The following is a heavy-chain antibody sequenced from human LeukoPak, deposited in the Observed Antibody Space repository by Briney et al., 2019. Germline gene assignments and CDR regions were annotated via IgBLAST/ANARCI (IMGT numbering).Heavy chain of an antibody. J-gene: IGHJ4*02. Sequence: ASVKVSCKASGGTFSSYTISWVRQAPGQGLEWMGRIIPILGIANYAQKFQGRVTITADKSTSTAYMELSSLRSEDTAVYCCARELFSDGSGSYYNWLLDYWGQGTLVTVSS. CDR2: IIPILGIA. CDR1: GGTFSSYT. D-gene: IGHD3-10*01. CDR3: ARELFSDGSGSYYNWLLDY. V-gene: IGHV1-69*04.